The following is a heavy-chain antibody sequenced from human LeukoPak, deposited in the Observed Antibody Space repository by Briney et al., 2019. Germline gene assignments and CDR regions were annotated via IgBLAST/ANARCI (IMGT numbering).Heavy chain of an antibody. D-gene: IGHD3-22*01. Sequence: GASVKVSCKVSGYTLTELSMHWVRQAPGKGLEWMGGFDPEDGETIYAQKFQGRVTMTEDTSTDTAYMELSSLRSEDTAVYYCATGRLSSTRYYYDSSGYFTFDYWGQGTLVTVPS. J-gene: IGHJ4*02. CDR3: ATGRLSSTRYYYDSSGYFTFDY. V-gene: IGHV1-24*01. CDR1: GYTLTELS. CDR2: FDPEDGET.